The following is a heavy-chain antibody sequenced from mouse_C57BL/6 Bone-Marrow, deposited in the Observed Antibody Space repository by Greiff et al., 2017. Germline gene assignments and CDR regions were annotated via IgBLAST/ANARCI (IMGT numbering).Heavy chain of an antibody. D-gene: IGHD1-1*01. J-gene: IGHJ1*03. Sequence: VQLQQSGAELVRPGASVKLSCTASGFNIKDDYMHWVKQRPEQGLEWIGWIDPENGDTEYASKFQGKATITADTSSKTAYLQLSSLTSEDTAVYYCTNYYGSNWYFDVWGTGTTVTVSS. CDR2: IDPENGDT. V-gene: IGHV14-4*01. CDR3: TNYYGSNWYFDV. CDR1: GFNIKDDY.